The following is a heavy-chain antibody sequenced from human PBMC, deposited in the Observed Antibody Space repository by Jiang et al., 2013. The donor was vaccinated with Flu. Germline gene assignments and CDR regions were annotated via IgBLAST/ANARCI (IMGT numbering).Heavy chain of an antibody. CDR2: INPNNGNT. J-gene: IGHJ4*02. V-gene: IGHV1-18*04. Sequence: SVKVSCKASGYTFTGYYMHWVRQAPGQGLEWMGWINPNNGNTNYAQKLQGRVTMTTDTSTSTAYMELRSLRSDDTAVYYCARDGVSPGITMIVVHITSGDYWGQGTLVTVSS. D-gene: IGHD3-22*01. CDR3: ARDGVSPGITMIVVHITSGDY. CDR1: GYTFTGYY.